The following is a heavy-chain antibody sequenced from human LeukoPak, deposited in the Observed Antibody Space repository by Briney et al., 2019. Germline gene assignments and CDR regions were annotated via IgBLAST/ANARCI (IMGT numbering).Heavy chain of an antibody. V-gene: IGHV4-34*01. CDR2: INHSGST. D-gene: IGHD2-15*01. CDR1: GGSFSGYY. J-gene: IGHJ4*02. CDR3: ARRYCSGGSCPTYYFDY. Sequence: PSETLSLTCAVYGGSFSGYYWSWIRQPPGKGLEWIGEINHSGSTNYNPSLKSRVTISVDTSKNQFSLKLSSVTAADTAVYYCARRYCSGGSCPTYYFDYWGQGTLVTVSS.